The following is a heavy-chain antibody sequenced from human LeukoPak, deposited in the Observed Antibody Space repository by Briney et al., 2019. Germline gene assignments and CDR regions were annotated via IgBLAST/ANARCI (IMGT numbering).Heavy chain of an antibody. CDR2: IRYDGSNK. CDR1: GFTFSSYG. J-gene: IGHJ6*03. CDR3: AKGGGYEAQYYYYYLDV. Sequence: GGSLRLSCAASGFTFSSYGMHWVRQAPGKGLEWVAFIRYDGSNKYYADPVKGRFTISRDNSKNTLYLQMKSLRAEDTAVYYCAKGGGYEAQYYYYYLDVWGKGTTVTVSS. D-gene: IGHD5-12*01. V-gene: IGHV3-30*02.